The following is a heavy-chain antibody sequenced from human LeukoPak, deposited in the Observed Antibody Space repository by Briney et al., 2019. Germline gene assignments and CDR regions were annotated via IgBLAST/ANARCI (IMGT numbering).Heavy chain of an antibody. CDR3: ARATSYDILTGYSDY. V-gene: IGHV3-30*04. CDR1: GFTFSSYA. Sequence: GGSLRLSCAASGFTFSSYAMHWVRQAPGKGLEWVAVISYDGSNKYYADSVKGRFTISRDNSKNTLYLQMNSLRAEDTAVYYCARATSYDILTGYSDYWGQGTLVTVSS. D-gene: IGHD3-9*01. J-gene: IGHJ4*02. CDR2: ISYDGSNK.